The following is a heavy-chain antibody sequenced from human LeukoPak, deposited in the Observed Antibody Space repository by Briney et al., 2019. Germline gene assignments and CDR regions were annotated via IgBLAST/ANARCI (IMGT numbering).Heavy chain of an antibody. V-gene: IGHV1-2*02. Sequence: ASVKVSCKASGYTFTNYDINWVRQATGQGLEWMGWINPNSGGTNYAQKFQGRVTMTRDTSISTAYMELSRLRSDDTAVYYCARRADTSSFAFDIWGQGTMVTVSS. CDR3: ARRADTSSFAFDI. J-gene: IGHJ3*02. D-gene: IGHD6-6*01. CDR1: GYTFTNYD. CDR2: INPNSGGT.